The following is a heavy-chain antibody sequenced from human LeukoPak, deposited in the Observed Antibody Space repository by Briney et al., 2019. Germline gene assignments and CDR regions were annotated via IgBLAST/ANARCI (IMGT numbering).Heavy chain of an antibody. J-gene: IGHJ4*02. Sequence: SETLSLTCAVSGGSISSSNWWSWVRQPPGKGLEWIGEIYHSGSTNYNPSLKSRVTISVGKSKNQFSLKLSSVTAADTAVYYCARGIAVAGTFAFDYWGQGTLVTVSS. CDR3: ARGIAVAGTFAFDY. V-gene: IGHV4-4*02. D-gene: IGHD6-19*01. CDR2: IYHSGST. CDR1: GGSISSSNW.